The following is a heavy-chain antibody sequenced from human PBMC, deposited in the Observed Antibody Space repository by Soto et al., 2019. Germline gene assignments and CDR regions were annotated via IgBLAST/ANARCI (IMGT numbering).Heavy chain of an antibody. J-gene: IGHJ6*02. CDR1: GGTFSSYA. D-gene: IGHD3-9*01. CDR3: ARHYDILTGYYVDYYYGMDV. CDR2: IIPIFGTA. Sequence: SVKVSCKASGGTFSSYAISWVRQDPGQGLEWMGGIIPIFGTANYAQKFQGRVTITADESTSTAYMELSSLRSEDTAVYYCARHYDILTGYYVDYYYGMDVWGQGTTVTVSS. V-gene: IGHV1-69*13.